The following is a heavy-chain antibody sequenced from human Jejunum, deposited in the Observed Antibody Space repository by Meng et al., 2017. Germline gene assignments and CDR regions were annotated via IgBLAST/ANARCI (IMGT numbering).Heavy chain of an antibody. J-gene: IGHJ4*02. CDR2: IYWDDAK. V-gene: IGHV2-5*02. Sequence: YGPTSVKPPQTLTLTCTFSGYSLSTRGVGVGLIRQPPGKALDWLAVIYWDDAKHYSPFLQSRLTITKDTSKNQVVLTVTNMDPVDTATYYCAYKGMGDTAMDYWGQGTLVTVSS. D-gene: IGHD5-18*01. CDR3: AYKGMGDTAMDY. CDR1: GYSLSTRGVG.